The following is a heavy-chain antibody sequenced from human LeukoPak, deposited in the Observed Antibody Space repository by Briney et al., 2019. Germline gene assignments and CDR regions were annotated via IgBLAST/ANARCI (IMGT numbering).Heavy chain of an antibody. CDR2: IYYGRTT. J-gene: IGHJ4*02. Sequence: SETLSLTCSVLGGSISNSSCYWGWIRQPSGKGLDWIGTIYYGRTTYYNPSLKPRFTKSIDTSKNQFSLNLSYVTAADTAVYYCARFHISSSGFWDYFDYWGQGTLVTVSS. CDR3: ARFHISSSGFWDYFDY. CDR1: GGSISNSSCY. D-gene: IGHD3-22*01. V-gene: IGHV4-39*07.